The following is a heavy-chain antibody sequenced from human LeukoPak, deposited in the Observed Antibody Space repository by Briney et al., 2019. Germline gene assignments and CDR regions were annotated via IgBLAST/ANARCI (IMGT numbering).Heavy chain of an antibody. J-gene: IGHJ4*02. Sequence: GGSLRLSCAASGFTFSSYAMHWLRQAPGKGLEWVAVISYDGSNKYYADSVKGRFTISRDNSKNTLYLQMNSLRAEDTAVYYCARDGQLYYDYVWGSYLDYWGQGTLVTVSS. V-gene: IGHV3-30-3*01. CDR2: ISYDGSNK. CDR3: ARDGQLYYDYVWGSYLDY. D-gene: IGHD3-16*02. CDR1: GFTFSSYA.